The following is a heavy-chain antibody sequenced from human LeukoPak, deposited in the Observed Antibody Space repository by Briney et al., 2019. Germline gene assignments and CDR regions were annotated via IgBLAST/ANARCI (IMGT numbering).Heavy chain of an antibody. CDR2: IYWDDDK. D-gene: IGHD6-13*01. J-gene: IGHJ4*02. CDR3: AHRRLIAAAAPGAYCFDY. V-gene: IGHV2-5*02. CDR1: GFSLSTSGVG. Sequence: SGPTLVHPTQPLTLTCTFSGFSLSTSGVGVGWIRQPPGKALEWLALIYWDDDKRYSPSLKSRLTITKDTPKNQVVLTMTNMDPVDTAPYYCAHRRLIAAAAPGAYCFDYWGQGTLVTVSS.